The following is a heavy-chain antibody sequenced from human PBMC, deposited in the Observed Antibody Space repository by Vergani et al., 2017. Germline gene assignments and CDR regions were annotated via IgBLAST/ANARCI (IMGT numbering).Heavy chain of an antibody. CDR2: ISYDGSNK. D-gene: IGHD6-13*01. Sequence: QVQLVESGGGVVQPGRSLRLSCAASGFTFSSYGMHWVRQAPGKGLEWVAVISYDGSNKYYADSVKGRFTISRDNSKNTLYLQMNSLRAEDTAVYYCAKDRQQLGWVDYWGRGTLVTVSS. CDR1: GFTFSSYG. CDR3: AKDRQQLGWVDY. J-gene: IGHJ4*02. V-gene: IGHV3-30*18.